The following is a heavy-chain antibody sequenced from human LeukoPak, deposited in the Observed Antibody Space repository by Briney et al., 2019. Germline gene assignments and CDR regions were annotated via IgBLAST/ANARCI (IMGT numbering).Heavy chain of an antibody. CDR3: ARDRSMIGDS. V-gene: IGHV3-74*01. CDR1: VFTFSSYL. D-gene: IGHD3-22*01. J-gene: IGHJ4*02. Sequence: GGSLRLSCVASVFTFSSYLIHCVRQAPGRRLVWVSRINSDGSSTSYADSVKGRFTISRDNAKNTLYLQMNSLRAEDTAVYYCARDRSMIGDSWGQGTLVTVSS. CDR2: INSDGSST.